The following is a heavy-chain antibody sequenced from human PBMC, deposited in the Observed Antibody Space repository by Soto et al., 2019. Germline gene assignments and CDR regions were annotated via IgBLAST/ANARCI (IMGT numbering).Heavy chain of an antibody. CDR2: IIPIFGTA. CDR1: GGTFSSYA. CDR3: ALRQGGGSYIMGLMGYFDY. V-gene: IGHV1-69*01. J-gene: IGHJ4*02. Sequence: QVQLVQAGAEVKKPGSSVKVSCKASGGTFSSYAISWVRQAPGQGLEWMGGIIPIFGTANYAQKFQGRVTITADESTSTAYMELSSLRSEDTAVYYCALRQGGGSYIMGLMGYFDYWGQGTLVTVSS. D-gene: IGHD1-26*01.